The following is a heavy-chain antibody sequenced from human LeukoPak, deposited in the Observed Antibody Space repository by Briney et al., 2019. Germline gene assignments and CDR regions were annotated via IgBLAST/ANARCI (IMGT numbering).Heavy chain of an antibody. V-gene: IGHV3-23*01. CDR1: GFTFSSYA. J-gene: IGHJ3*02. CDR2: ISGSGGST. D-gene: IGHD3-22*01. CDR3: AKDMIVVVITAHDAFDI. Sequence: GRSLRLSCAASGFTFSSYAMSWVRQAPGKGLEWVSAISGSGGSTYYADSVKGRFTISRDNSKNTLYLQMNSLRAEDTAVYYCAKDMIVVVITAHDAFDIWGQGTMVTVSS.